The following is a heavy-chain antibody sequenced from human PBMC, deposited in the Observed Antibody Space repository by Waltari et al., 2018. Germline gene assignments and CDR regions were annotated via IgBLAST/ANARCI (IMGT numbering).Heavy chain of an antibody. D-gene: IGHD2-21*01. J-gene: IGHJ4*02. CDR1: GGSISSSSYY. V-gene: IGHV4-39*01. CDR2: IYYSGST. Sequence: QVQLQQWGAGLLTPSETLSLTCAVSGGSISSSSYYWGWSRQPRGKGREWIGSIYYSGSTCNNTSPKSRVTISVETSKNQFYLMLRSVTAADTAVYYCARHPRMSGWWRSDFDYWGQGTLVTVSS. CDR3: ARHPRMSGWWRSDFDY.